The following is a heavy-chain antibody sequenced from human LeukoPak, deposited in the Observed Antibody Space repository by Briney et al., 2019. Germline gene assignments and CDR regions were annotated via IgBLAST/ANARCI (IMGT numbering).Heavy chain of an antibody. CDR1: GGSISPYF. V-gene: IGHV4-4*09. CDR3: ARRQTYFDY. Sequence: PSETLSLTCTVSGGSISPYFWSWMGQPPAKGMEWIGYIYTDWSTKYNPSLKSRVTISLDPSKNQFSLKLSSVTAADTAVYYGARRQTYFDYWVQGTLVTVSS. CDR2: IYTDWST. J-gene: IGHJ4*02.